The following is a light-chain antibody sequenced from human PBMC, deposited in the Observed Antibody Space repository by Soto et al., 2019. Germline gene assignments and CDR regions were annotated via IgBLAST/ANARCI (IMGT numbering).Light chain of an antibody. CDR3: GTWDSSLTAVV. J-gene: IGLJ2*01. CDR1: SPNLGNNY. V-gene: IGLV1-51*01. Sequence: QSVLTQPPSVSAAPGQKVTISCSGSSPNLGNNYVSWYQRLPGTAPKLLIYDDSERPPGIPDRFSGSKSGSSATLGISGLQPGDEADYYCGTWDSSLTAVVFGGGTKVTVL. CDR2: DDS.